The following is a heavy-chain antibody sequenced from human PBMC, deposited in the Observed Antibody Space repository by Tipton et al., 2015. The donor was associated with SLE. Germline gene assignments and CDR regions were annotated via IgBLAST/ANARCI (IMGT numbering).Heavy chain of an antibody. J-gene: IGHJ4*02. CDR1: GFTFSTFW. Sequence: SLRLSCAASGFTFSTFWRSWVRQAPGEGLAWVANIKEDGSGKYYVDSVKGRFTISRDNAKNSLSLQMNSLRAEDTAVYYCVGPLAKPPAYWGQGTLVTVSS. CDR2: IKEDGSGK. V-gene: IGHV3-7*01. CDR3: VGPLAKPPAY. D-gene: IGHD5-12*01.